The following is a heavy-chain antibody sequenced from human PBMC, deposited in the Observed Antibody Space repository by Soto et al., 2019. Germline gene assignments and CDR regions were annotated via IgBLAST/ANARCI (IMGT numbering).Heavy chain of an antibody. D-gene: IGHD6-6*01. J-gene: IGHJ4*02. CDR2: ISGSDDCT. V-gene: IGHV3-23*01. CDR3: AKRSSSSTFDY. Sequence: EVQLLESGGGLVQPGESLRLSCAASGFTFSSYAMSWVRQAPGKGLEWVSVISGSDDCTYYADSVKGRFTISRDNSKNTLYLQMNSLRAEDTAVYYSAKRSSSSTFDYWGQGTLVTVSS. CDR1: GFTFSSYA.